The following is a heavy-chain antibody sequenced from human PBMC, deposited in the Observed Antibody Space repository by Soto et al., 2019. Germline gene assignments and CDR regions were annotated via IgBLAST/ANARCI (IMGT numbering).Heavy chain of an antibody. CDR1: GGSVSSGSYY. CDR3: ASESRSRLFDY. Sequence: QVQLQESGPGLVKPSETLSLTCTVSGGSVSSGSYYWSWIRQPPGKGLEWIGYIYYSGSTNYNSSLKRRVTISVDTSKNQFSLKLSSVTAADTAVYYCASESRSRLFDYWGQGTLVTVSS. CDR2: IYYSGST. V-gene: IGHV4-61*01. J-gene: IGHJ4*02.